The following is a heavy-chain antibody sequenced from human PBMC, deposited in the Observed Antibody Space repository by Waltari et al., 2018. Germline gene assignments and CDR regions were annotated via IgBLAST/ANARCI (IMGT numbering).Heavy chain of an antibody. CDR3: ERGVSGLDY. Sequence: QVQLVQSGAEVKKPGASVKVSCKASGYTFTSYDINWVRQATGQGLGCVGKRSGNSGKTGKARQIQGRVNITRNPSLSTSNIEPSRLRSEETGVYYCERGVSGLDYWGQGTMVTVSS. CDR2: RSGNSGKT. CDR1: GYTFTSYD. V-gene: IGHV1-8*03. D-gene: IGHD6-19*01. J-gene: IGHJ4*02.